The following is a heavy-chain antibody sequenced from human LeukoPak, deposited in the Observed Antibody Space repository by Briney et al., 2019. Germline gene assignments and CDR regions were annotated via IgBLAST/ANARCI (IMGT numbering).Heavy chain of an antibody. CDR3: ARQPDRQPASFDS. Sequence: SQTLSLTCAISGDSVSSDTAAWNWIRQSPSRGLEWLGRTYYRSQWGYDFAEFVRNRIIINPDTSKNQVSLQLNSVTPEDTAVYYCARQPDRQPASFDSWGQGTLVTVSS. V-gene: IGHV6-1*01. J-gene: IGHJ4*02. CDR2: TYYRSQWGY. D-gene: IGHD1-14*01. CDR1: GDSVSSDTAA.